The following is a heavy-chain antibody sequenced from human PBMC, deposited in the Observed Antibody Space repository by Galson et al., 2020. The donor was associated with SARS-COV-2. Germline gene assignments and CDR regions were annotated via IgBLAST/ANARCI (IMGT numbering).Heavy chain of an antibody. CDR2: ISSSGSTI. CDR1: GFTFSSYE. CDR3: ARDQRSDYYGSGIDY. Sequence: GGSLRLSCAASGFTFSSYEMNWVRQAPGKGLEWVSYISSSGSTIYYADSVKGRFTISRDNAKNSLYLQMNSLRAEDTAVYYCARDQRSDYYGSGIDYWGQGTLVTVSS. J-gene: IGHJ4*02. V-gene: IGHV3-48*03. D-gene: IGHD3-10*01.